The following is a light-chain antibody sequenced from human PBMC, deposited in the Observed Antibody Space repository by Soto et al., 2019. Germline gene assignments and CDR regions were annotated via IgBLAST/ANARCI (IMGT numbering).Light chain of an antibody. CDR2: AAS. CDR1: QVISSC. J-gene: IGKJ5*01. V-gene: IGKV1-12*01. CDR3: QQANSFPHT. Sequence: DIQMTQSPSSVSASVGDRVTITCRASQVISSCLAWYQQKPGKAPKLLIYAASSLQSGVPSRFSGSGSGTDYTLTISSLQPEDFAAYYCQQANSFPHTFGQGTRLEIK.